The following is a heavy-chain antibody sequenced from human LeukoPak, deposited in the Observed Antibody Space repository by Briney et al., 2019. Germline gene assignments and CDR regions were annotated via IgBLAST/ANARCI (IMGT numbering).Heavy chain of an antibody. CDR3: AIVRYYDILTGSWNVNGMDV. D-gene: IGHD3-9*01. Sequence: GESLKISCKGSGYSFTTDWIAWVRQMPGKGLEWMGIIYPGDSDTRYSPSFQGQVTISADKSISTVYLQWSSLKASDTAMYYCAIVRYYDILTGSWNVNGMDVWGQGTTVTVSS. CDR1: GYSFTTDW. CDR2: IYPGDSDT. J-gene: IGHJ6*02. V-gene: IGHV5-51*01.